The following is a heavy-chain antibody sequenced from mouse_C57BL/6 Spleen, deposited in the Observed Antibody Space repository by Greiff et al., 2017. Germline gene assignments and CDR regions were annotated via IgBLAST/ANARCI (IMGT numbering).Heavy chain of an antibody. J-gene: IGHJ2*01. Sequence: VQGVESGAELVRPGTSVKVSCKASGYAFTNYLIEWVKQRPGQGLEWIGVINPGSGGTNYNEKFKGKATLTADKSSSTAYMQLSSLTSEDSAVYFCARGGGFDYWGQGTTLTVSS. CDR3: ARGGGFDY. CDR2: INPGSGGT. V-gene: IGHV1-54*01. CDR1: GYAFTNYL.